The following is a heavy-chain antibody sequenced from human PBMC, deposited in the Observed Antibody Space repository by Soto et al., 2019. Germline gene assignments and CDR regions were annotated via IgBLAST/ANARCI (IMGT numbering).Heavy chain of an antibody. D-gene: IGHD1-26*01. J-gene: IGHJ4*02. CDR2: ISSSSSYT. CDR1: GFTFSDYY. Sequence: GGSPRLSCAASGFTFSDYYMSWIRQAPGKGLEWVSYISSSSSYTNYADSVKGRFTISRDNAKNSLYLQMNSLRAEDTAVYYCARAQGATRSYYFDYWGQGTLVTVSS. CDR3: ARAQGATRSYYFDY. V-gene: IGHV3-11*06.